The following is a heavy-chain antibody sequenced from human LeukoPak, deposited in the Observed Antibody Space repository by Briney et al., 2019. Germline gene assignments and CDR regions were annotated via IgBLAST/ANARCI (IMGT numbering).Heavy chain of an antibody. Sequence: PSETLSLTCTVSGGSISSSSYYWGWIRQPPGKGLEWIGSIYYSGSTYYNPSLKSRVTISVDTSKNQFSLKLSSVTAADTAVYYCARGAVAGPEYYFDYWGQGTLVTVSS. V-gene: IGHV4-39*07. CDR1: GGSISSSSYY. J-gene: IGHJ4*02. D-gene: IGHD6-19*01. CDR2: IYYSGST. CDR3: ARGAVAGPEYYFDY.